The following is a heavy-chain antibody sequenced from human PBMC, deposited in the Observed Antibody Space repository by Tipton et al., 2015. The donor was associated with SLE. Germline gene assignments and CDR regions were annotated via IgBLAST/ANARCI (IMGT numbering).Heavy chain of an antibody. V-gene: IGHV4-59*01. CDR1: GGSISSYY. J-gene: IGHJ5*02. CDR3: AREEGRRITIFGVVTTGGWFDP. Sequence: TLSLTCTVSGGSISSYYWSWIRQPPGKGLEWIGYIYYSGSTNYNPSLKSRVTISVDTSKNQFSLKLSSVTAADTAVYYCAREEGRRITIFGVVTTGGWFDPGGQGTLVTVSS. CDR2: IYYSGST. D-gene: IGHD3-3*01.